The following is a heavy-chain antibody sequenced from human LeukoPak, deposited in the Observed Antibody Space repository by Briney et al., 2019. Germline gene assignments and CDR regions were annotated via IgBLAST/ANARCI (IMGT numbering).Heavy chain of an antibody. Sequence: SGRSLRLSCAASGFTFSSYAMHWVRQAPGKGLEWVANIKQDGSEKYYVDSVKGRFTISRDNAKNSLYLQMNSLRAEDTAVYYCAKDLELAPFDYWGQGTLVTVSS. V-gene: IGHV3-7*01. CDR2: IKQDGSEK. D-gene: IGHD1-26*01. CDR1: GFTFSSYA. CDR3: AKDLELAPFDY. J-gene: IGHJ4*02.